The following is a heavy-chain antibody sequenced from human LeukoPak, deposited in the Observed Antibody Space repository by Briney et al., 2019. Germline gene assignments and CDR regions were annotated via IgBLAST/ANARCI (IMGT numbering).Heavy chain of an antibody. Sequence: PGGSLRLSCAASGFTFSTYWMHWVRQAPGKGLVWVSRISNDGSITSYADSVKGRFTISRDNAKNTLYLQMNSLRAEDTAVYYCARHLNYYLDYWGQGTLVTVSS. CDR3: ARHLNYYLDY. J-gene: IGHJ4*02. D-gene: IGHD3-10*01. CDR1: GFTFSTYW. CDR2: ISNDGSIT. V-gene: IGHV3-74*01.